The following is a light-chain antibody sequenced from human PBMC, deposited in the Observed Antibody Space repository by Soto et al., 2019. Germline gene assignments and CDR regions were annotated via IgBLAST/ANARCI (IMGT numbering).Light chain of an antibody. CDR3: QQRARWPIT. CDR2: DAS. CDR1: QSVSSY. J-gene: IGKJ5*01. Sequence: EIVLAQSPTTLSLSPGERATLSCRASQSVSSYLIWYQQRPGQAPRLLISDASSRATGIPARFSGSGSGTVFALTISSLEPEDFAVYYCQQRARWPITFGQGTRLEIK. V-gene: IGKV3-11*01.